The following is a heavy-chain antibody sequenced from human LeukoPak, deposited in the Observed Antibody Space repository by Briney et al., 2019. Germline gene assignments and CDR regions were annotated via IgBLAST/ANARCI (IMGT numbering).Heavy chain of an antibody. CDR1: GGSFSGYY. V-gene: IGHV4-34*01. Sequence: SETLSLTCAVYGGSFSGYYWSWIRHPPRKGLEWIGEINHSGSTNTNPYLKSQVPISVDTSKNQFSLKLSSVTAADTAVYYCARVDCSGGSCYYYYGMDVWGQGTTVTVSS. CDR3: ARVDCSGGSCYYYYGMDV. D-gene: IGHD2-15*01. CDR2: INHSGST. J-gene: IGHJ6*02.